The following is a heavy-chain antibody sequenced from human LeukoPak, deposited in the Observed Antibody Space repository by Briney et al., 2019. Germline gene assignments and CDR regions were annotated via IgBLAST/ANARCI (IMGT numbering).Heavy chain of an antibody. CDR3: ARERQLLVHP. CDR2: INPNNGGT. Sequence: ASVKVSCKASGYTFTGYYMNWVRQTPGQGLEWMGWINPNNGGTNYAQKFQGRVTMTRDTSISTAYMELSRLIFDDTAVYYCARERQLLVHPWGQGTLVTVSS. CDR1: GYTFTGYY. V-gene: IGHV1-2*02. D-gene: IGHD2-2*01. J-gene: IGHJ5*02.